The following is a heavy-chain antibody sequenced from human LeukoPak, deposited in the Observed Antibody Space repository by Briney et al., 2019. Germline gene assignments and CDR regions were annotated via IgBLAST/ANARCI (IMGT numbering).Heavy chain of an antibody. CDR3: ATSESMGGYFDY. D-gene: IGHD2-15*01. V-gene: IGHV1-46*01. J-gene: IGHJ4*02. CDR1: GYTFTSYD. Sequence: GASVKVSCKASGYTFTSYDINWVRQAPGQGLEWMGIINPSGGSTSYAQKFQGRVTMTRDTSTSTVYMELSSLRSEDTAVYYCATSESMGGYFDYWGQGTLVTVSS. CDR2: INPSGGST.